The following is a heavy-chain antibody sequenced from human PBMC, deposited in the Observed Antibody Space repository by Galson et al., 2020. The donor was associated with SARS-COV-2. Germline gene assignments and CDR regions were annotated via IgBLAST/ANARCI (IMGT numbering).Heavy chain of an antibody. CDR2: IYYSGST. CDR3: ARGPLFILFTIFGVVHNWFDP. CDR1: GGSISSSSYY. D-gene: IGHD3-3*01. Sequence: SETLSLTCTVSGGSISSSSYYWGWIRQPPGKGLEWIGSIYYSGSTYYNPSLKSRVTISVDTSKNQFSLKLSSVTAADTAVYYCARGPLFILFTIFGVVHNWFDPWGQGTLVTVSS. J-gene: IGHJ5*02. V-gene: IGHV4-39*07.